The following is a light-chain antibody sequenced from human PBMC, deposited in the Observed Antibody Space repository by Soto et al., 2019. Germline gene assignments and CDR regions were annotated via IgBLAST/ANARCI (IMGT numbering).Light chain of an antibody. CDR3: QSYDSTLDARYV. Sequence: QSVLTQPASVSGSPGQSITISCTGTSSDVGAYNYVSWYQHHPGKVPKVMIYGVSNRPSGVSNRFSGSKSGTSASLTITGLQAEDEGDYYCQSYDSTLDARYVFGTGTKLTVL. J-gene: IGLJ1*01. CDR2: GVS. V-gene: IGLV2-14*01. CDR1: SSDVGAYNY.